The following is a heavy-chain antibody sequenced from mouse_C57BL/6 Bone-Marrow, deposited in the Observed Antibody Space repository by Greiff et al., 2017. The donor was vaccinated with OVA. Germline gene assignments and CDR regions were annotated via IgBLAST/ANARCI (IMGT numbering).Heavy chain of an antibody. D-gene: IGHD1-1*01. CDR1: GFTFSSYA. J-gene: IGHJ4*01. CDR3: ARGFYYYGSSYRAMDY. CDR2: ISDGGSYT. V-gene: IGHV5-4*01. Sequence: EVHLVESGGGLVKPGGSLKLSCAASGFTFSSYAMSWVRQTPEKRLEWVATISDGGSYTYYPDNVKGRFTISRDNAKNNLYLQMSHLKSEDTAMYYCARGFYYYGSSYRAMDYWGQGTSVTVSS.